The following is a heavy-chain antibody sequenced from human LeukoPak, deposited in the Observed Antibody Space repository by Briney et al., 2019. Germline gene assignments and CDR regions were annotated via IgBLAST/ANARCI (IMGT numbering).Heavy chain of an antibody. CDR2: ISPSGST. J-gene: IGHJ3*02. Sequence: SETLSLTCAVYGGSFSDYYWSWIRQPPGKGLEWIGEISPSGSTNYSPSLKSRVTMSVDTSKNQFSLKLSSVTAADTAVFYCARHRAEMATITDDAFDIWGQGTMVTVSS. CDR1: GGSFSDYY. D-gene: IGHD5-24*01. V-gene: IGHV4-34*01. CDR3: ARHRAEMATITDDAFDI.